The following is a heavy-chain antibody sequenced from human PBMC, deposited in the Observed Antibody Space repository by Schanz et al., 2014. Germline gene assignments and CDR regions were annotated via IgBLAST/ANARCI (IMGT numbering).Heavy chain of an antibody. CDR1: GFIVSDNY. CDR3: AKEKEEVAADGSFFDY. Sequence: QVQLVESGGGLVQPGGSLRLSCAASGFIVSDNYMHWVRQAPGKGLEWVGFISFDGRNTGYAHSVKGRFTISRDNSKNTVNLQMNSLRAEDTAVYYCAKEKEEVAADGSFFDYWGQGTLVTVSS. J-gene: IGHJ4*02. V-gene: IGHV3-30*18. CDR2: ISFDGRNT. D-gene: IGHD6-13*01.